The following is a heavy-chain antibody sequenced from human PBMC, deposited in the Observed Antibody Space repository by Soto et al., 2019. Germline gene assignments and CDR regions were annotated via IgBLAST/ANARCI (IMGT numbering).Heavy chain of an antibody. D-gene: IGHD2-2*01. V-gene: IGHV6-1*01. J-gene: IGHJ6*02. CDR1: GDSVASNSAA. Sequence: TLSLTCAISGDSVASNSAAWNWIRPSPSRGLEWLGRTYYRSKWYNDYAVSVKSRITINPDTSKNQFSLQLNSVTPEDTAVYYCARDKIVVAETGEYYYYGMDVWGQGTTVTVSS. CDR2: TYYRSKWYN. CDR3: ARDKIVVAETGEYYYYGMDV.